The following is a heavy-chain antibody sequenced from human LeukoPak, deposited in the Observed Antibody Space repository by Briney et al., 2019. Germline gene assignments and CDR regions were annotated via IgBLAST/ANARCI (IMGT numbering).Heavy chain of an antibody. V-gene: IGHV3-21*01. Sequence: PGGSLRLSCAASGFTFSSYSMNWVRQAPGKGLEWVSSISSSSSYIYYADSVKGRFTISRDNAKNSLYLQMNSQRAEDTAVYYCAREPYLGELSLFFDYWGQGTLVTVSS. CDR2: ISSSSSYI. J-gene: IGHJ4*02. CDR1: GFTFSSYS. D-gene: IGHD3-16*02. CDR3: AREPYLGELSLFFDY.